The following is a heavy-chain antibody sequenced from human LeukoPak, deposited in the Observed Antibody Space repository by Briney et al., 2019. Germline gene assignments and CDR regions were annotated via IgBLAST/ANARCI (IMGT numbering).Heavy chain of an antibody. CDR2: IIPIFGTA. CDR1: GGTFSSYA. D-gene: IGHD2-15*01. V-gene: IGHV1-69*06. J-gene: IGHJ6*04. CDR3: AREDIVVKNYYYYGMDV. Sequence: SVNLSCKASGGTFSSYAISWVRQAPGQGLEWMGGIIPIFGTANYAQKFQGRVTITADNSTSTAYMELSSLRSEDTAVYYCAREDIVVKNYYYYGMDVWGKGTTVTVSS.